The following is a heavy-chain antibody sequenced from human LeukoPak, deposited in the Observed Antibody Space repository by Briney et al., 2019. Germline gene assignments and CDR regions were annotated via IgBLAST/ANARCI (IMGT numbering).Heavy chain of an antibody. D-gene: IGHD2-2*02. Sequence: PSETLSLTCTVSGGSISSGGYYWSWIRQPPGKGLEWIGYIYHSGSTYYNPSLKSRVTISVDRSKNQFSLKLSSVTAADTAVYYCASHPGCSSTSCYRSDDAFDIWGQGTMVTVSS. J-gene: IGHJ3*02. CDR2: IYHSGST. V-gene: IGHV4-30-2*01. CDR1: GGSISSGGYY. CDR3: ASHPGCSSTSCYRSDDAFDI.